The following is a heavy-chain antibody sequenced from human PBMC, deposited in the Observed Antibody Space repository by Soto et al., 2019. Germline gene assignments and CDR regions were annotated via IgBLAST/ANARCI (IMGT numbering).Heavy chain of an antibody. V-gene: IGHV3-33*01. CDR3: EREGGEEWIDYYYYGMDV. D-gene: IGHD3-3*01. CDR1: GFDFSNFV. CDR2: IWHDASHE. Sequence: QVQLVESGGGVVQPGTSLTLSCAASGFDFSNFVMHWVRQAPGKGLECVAVIWHDASHEYYGDSVQVRCTISRDNSKQLVYLEMNMVRAEDTAVFYCEREGGEEWIDYYYYGMDVWGHGTTVTVSS. J-gene: IGHJ6*02.